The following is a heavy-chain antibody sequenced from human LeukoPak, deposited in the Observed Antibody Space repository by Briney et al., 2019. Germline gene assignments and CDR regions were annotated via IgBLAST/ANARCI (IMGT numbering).Heavy chain of an antibody. V-gene: IGHV3-30*02. D-gene: IGHD3-22*01. CDR1: GFTFSSYG. Sequence: GGSLRLSCAASGFTFSSYGMHWVRQAPGKGLEWVAFIRYDGSNKYYADSVKGRFTISRDNSKNTLYLQMNSLRAEDTAVYYCANHDSSGYFDYYYYYMDVWGKGTTVTVSS. CDR2: IRYDGSNK. CDR3: ANHDSSGYFDYYYYYMDV. J-gene: IGHJ6*03.